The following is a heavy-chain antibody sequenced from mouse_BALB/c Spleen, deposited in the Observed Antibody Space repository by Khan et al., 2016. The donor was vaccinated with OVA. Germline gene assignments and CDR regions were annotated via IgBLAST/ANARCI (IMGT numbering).Heavy chain of an antibody. CDR1: GFSLTSYA. CDR2: IWSDGST. J-gene: IGHJ4*01. Sequence: QVQLKESGPDLVAPSHSLSITCTVSGFSLTSYAIHWVRQPPGKGLEWLVVIWSDGSTTYNSALKSRLSISKDNSKSQVFLKINSLQTDDTAMYYCARHQFPLSMDSWGQGTSVTVSS. V-gene: IGHV2-6-2*01. CDR3: ARHQFPLSMDS.